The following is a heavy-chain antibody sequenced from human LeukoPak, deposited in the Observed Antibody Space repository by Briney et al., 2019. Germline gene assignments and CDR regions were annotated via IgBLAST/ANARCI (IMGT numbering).Heavy chain of an antibody. Sequence: SETLSLTCTVSGGSISNYYWSWIRQPPGKGLEWIGYIYHSGSTYYNPSLKSRVTISVDTSKNQFSLKLSSVTAADTAVYYCAKLTAMVYFDYWGQGTLVTVSS. V-gene: IGHV4-59*12. CDR3: AKLTAMVYFDY. CDR1: GGSISNYY. D-gene: IGHD5-18*01. J-gene: IGHJ4*02. CDR2: IYHSGST.